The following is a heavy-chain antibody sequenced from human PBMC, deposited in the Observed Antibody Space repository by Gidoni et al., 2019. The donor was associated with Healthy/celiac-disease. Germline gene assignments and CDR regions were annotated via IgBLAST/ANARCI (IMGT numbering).Heavy chain of an antibody. V-gene: IGHV3-23*01. Sequence: EVQLLESGGGLVQPGGSLNLSCAASGFTFSSYAMSWVRPAPGKGLEWVSAISGSGGSTYYADSVKGRFTISRDNSKNTLYLQMNSLRAEDTAVYYCATPGGFGETGIPYYFDYWGQGTLVTVSS. J-gene: IGHJ4*02. CDR3: ATPGGFGETGIPYYFDY. D-gene: IGHD3-10*01. CDR2: ISGSGGST. CDR1: GFTFSSYA.